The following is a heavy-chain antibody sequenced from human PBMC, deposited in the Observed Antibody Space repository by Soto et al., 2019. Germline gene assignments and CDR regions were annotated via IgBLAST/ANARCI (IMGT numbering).Heavy chain of an antibody. D-gene: IGHD6-25*01. Sequence: ESGGGVVQPGRSLRLSCAAAGYTFSSHGMHWVLQAPGKGLEWVAAIWYDGSKKCYADSVKGRFTVSRDDSKNTLYLEMNSLRAEDTAVYYCARDPASSMDVWGQGTTVTVSS. CDR2: IWYDGSKK. J-gene: IGHJ6*01. V-gene: IGHV3-33*01. CDR1: GYTFSSHG. CDR3: ARDPASSMDV.